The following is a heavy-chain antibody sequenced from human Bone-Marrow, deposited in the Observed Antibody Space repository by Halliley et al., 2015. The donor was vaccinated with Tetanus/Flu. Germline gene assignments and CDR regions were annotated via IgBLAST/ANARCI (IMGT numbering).Heavy chain of an antibody. CDR3: ASLDHPQAPYFSGMDV. J-gene: IGHJ6*02. CDR2: IYSGGST. V-gene: IGHV3-53*01. Sequence: SVIYSGGSTYYADSLKGRFTISRDNSKTTVFLEMNILRVEDTCVFSCASLDHPQAPYFSGMDVWGHGTSVIVSS. D-gene: IGHD1-1*01.